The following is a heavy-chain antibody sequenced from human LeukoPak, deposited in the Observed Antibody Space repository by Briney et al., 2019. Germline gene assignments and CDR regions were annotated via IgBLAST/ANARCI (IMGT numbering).Heavy chain of an antibody. CDR3: TSGEEGWYFDV. D-gene: IGHD4-17*01. CDR2: LSFDESQE. Sequence: GRSLRLSCVASGFSFSNYGMHWVRQAPGRGLEWLGVLSFDESQEYYAESVKGRFTISRDNSRKTVYLQMNSLRGDDTGVYYCTSGEEGWYFDVWGRGTMVTVSS. V-gene: IGHV3-33*01. J-gene: IGHJ2*01. CDR1: GFSFSNYG.